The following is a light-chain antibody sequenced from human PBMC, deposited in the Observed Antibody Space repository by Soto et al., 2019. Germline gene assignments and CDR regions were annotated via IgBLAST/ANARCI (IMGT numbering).Light chain of an antibody. J-gene: IGKJ4*01. CDR1: QSVSSN. CDR2: GAS. Sequence: EIVMTQSPATLSVSPGERATLSCRASQSVSSNLAWYQQKPGQAPRLLIYGASTSATGIPARFSGSGSGTEFTLTISSPQSEDFAVYYCQQYNIWLSFGGGTKVEIK. V-gene: IGKV3-15*01. CDR3: QQYNIWLS.